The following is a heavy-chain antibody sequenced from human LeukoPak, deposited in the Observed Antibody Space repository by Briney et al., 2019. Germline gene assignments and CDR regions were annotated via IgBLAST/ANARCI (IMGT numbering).Heavy chain of an antibody. D-gene: IGHD4-11*01. CDR3: AKDAQRGFDYSNSLES. V-gene: IGHV3-23*01. CDR2: ITAPGGRT. Sequence: PGGSLRLSCAASGFTFSKYAMSWVRQVPGKGLEWVSSITAPGGRTYYADSVKGRFTISRDSSTNTLFLQMNSLRAEDTAVYFCAKDAQRGFDYSNSLESWGQGTLVTVSS. J-gene: IGHJ4*02. CDR1: GFTFSKYA.